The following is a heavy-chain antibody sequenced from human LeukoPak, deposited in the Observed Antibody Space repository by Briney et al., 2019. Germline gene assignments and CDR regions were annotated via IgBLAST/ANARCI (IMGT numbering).Heavy chain of an antibody. D-gene: IGHD3-3*01. CDR1: GYTFTSYA. CDR2: INPNSGDT. CDR3: ARDLSDFWSGYSAWFDP. J-gene: IGHJ5*02. V-gene: IGHV1-2*02. Sequence: ASVKVSCKASGYTFTSYAMHWVRQAPGQRLEWMGWINPNSGDTKYAQKFQGRVTMTRDTSISTAYMELSRLRSDDTAVYYCARDLSDFWSGYSAWFDPWGQGTLVTVSS.